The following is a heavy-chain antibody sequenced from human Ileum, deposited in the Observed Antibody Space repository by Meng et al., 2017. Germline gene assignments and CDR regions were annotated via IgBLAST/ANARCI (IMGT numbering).Heavy chain of an antibody. V-gene: IGHV3-23*04. Sequence: EVQVVGLGGGLVQPGGSLRLSCVASGFTFSIYAMTWVRQAPGKGLEWVSGISGTGRTTYYADSVKGRFTISRDNIDNTLYLQMNSLRAEDTAVYYCAKSFSGYASSGFDYWGRGTLVTVSS. CDR1: GFTFSIYA. D-gene: IGHD6-25*01. J-gene: IGHJ4*02. CDR3: AKSFSGYASSGFDY. CDR2: ISGTGRTT.